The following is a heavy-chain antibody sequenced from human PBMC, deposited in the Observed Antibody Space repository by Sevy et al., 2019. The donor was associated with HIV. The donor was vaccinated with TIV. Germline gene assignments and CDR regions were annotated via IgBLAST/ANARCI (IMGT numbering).Heavy chain of an antibody. Sequence: SETLSLTCTVSGYSISSGYYWGWIRQPPGKGLEWIGSIYHSGSTYYNPSLKSRVTISVDTSKNQFSLKPSSVTAADTAVYYCARVRFYDSSGYPPDYYYYGMDVWGQGTTVTVSS. J-gene: IGHJ6*02. D-gene: IGHD3-22*01. V-gene: IGHV4-38-2*02. CDR1: GYSISSGYY. CDR2: IYHSGST. CDR3: ARVRFYDSSGYPPDYYYYGMDV.